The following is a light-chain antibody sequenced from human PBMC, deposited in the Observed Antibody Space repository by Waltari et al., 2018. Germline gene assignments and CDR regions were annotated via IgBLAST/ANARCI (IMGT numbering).Light chain of an antibody. V-gene: IGLV2-14*03. CDR3: SSYTSSSTIIV. CDR1: SSDVGGYDY. Sequence: QSALTQPASVSGSPGHSIIISCTGTSSDVGGYDYVSWYQQHPGKAPKLMIYDVSNRPSGVSNRFSGSKSGNTASLTISGLQAEDEADYFCSSYTSSSTIIVFGGGTKLTVL. CDR2: DVS. J-gene: IGLJ2*01.